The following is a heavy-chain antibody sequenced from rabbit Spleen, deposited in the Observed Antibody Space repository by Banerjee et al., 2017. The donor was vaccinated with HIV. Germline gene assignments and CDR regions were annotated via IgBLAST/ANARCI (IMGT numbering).Heavy chain of an antibody. CDR2: IDSGSSGFT. D-gene: IGHD1-1*01. CDR3: ARDTSSSFSSYGMDL. J-gene: IGHJ6*01. CDR1: GVSFSSSSY. Sequence: QEQLKESGGGLVQPEGSLTLTCTASGVSFSSSSYMCWVRQAPGKGLEWIACIDSGSSGFTYFATWARGRFTCSKTSSTTVTLQMTRLTAADTATYFCARDTSSSFSSYGMDLWGPGTLVTVS. V-gene: IGHV1S45*01.